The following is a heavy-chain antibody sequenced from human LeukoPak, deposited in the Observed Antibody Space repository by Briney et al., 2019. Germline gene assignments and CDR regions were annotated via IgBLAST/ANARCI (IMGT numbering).Heavy chain of an antibody. J-gene: IGHJ5*02. CDR3: ARLWFGELLNGWFDP. CDR2: IYYSGST. CDR1: GGSISSSSYY. Sequence: RPSETLSLTCTVSGGSISSSSYYWGWIRQPPGKGLEWIGSIYYSGSTYYNPSLKSRVTISVDTSKNQFSLKLSSVTAADTAVYYCARLWFGELLNGWFDPWGQGTLVTVSS. V-gene: IGHV4-39*01. D-gene: IGHD3-10*01.